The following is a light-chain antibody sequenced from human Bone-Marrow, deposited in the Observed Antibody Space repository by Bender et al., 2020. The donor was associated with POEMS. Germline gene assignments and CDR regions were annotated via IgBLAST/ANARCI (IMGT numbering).Light chain of an antibody. CDR2: GVR. Sequence: QSALTQPASLSGSPGQSITISCTGSKTDIGVYNYVSWYQQHPDQAPQLILYGVRQRPSGISSRFSGAKSGNTASLTISGLQSEDEAHYYCSSFTSSHRLVFGGGTKLTVL. CDR3: SSFTSSHRLV. J-gene: IGLJ2*01. CDR1: KTDIGVYNY. V-gene: IGLV2-14*01.